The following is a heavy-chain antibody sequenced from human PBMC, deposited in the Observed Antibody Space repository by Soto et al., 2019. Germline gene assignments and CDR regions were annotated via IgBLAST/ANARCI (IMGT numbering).Heavy chain of an antibody. CDR1: GFSITSFA. CDR3: AKVLSSGSYSGALEY. Sequence: GGSLRLSCVASGFSITSFAMSWVRQAPGKGLEWASAISASGGSTYADSVKGRFTIFRDNSKNTLYLQMNSLRVEDTAVYYCAKVLSSGSYSGALEYWGQGALVTVSS. CDR2: ISASGGST. J-gene: IGHJ4*02. D-gene: IGHD1-26*01. V-gene: IGHV3-23*01.